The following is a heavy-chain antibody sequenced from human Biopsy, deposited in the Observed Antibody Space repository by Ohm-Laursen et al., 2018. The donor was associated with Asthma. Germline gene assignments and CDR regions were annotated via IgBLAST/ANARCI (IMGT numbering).Heavy chain of an antibody. J-gene: IGHJ4*02. CDR3: ARKAGSCISRTCYSLDF. V-gene: IGHV1-69*13. D-gene: IGHD2-2*01. Sequence: SAKVSCKYLGGTFNTYVIGWVRQAPGQGLEWMGGSNSVFGTTTYPQKFQDRVTITADDSTSTVYMELSSLRSEDTAVYYCARKAGSCISRTCYSLDFWGQGTLVTVSS. CDR2: SNSVFGTT. CDR1: GGTFNTYV.